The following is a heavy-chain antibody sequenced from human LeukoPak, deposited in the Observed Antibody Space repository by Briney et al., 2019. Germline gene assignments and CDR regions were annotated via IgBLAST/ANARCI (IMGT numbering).Heavy chain of an antibody. CDR1: GFTFSSHA. CDR2: ISSNGDTT. J-gene: IGHJ4*02. V-gene: IGHV3-23*01. Sequence: GGSLRLSCATSGFTFSSHAMTWVRQAPGKGLEWVSRISSNGDTTYYADSVKGRFTISRDTSKNTLYLQMNSLRDEDTALYYCAKAGRSGWFDYWGQGTLVTVSS. D-gene: IGHD3-3*01. CDR3: AKAGRSGWFDY.